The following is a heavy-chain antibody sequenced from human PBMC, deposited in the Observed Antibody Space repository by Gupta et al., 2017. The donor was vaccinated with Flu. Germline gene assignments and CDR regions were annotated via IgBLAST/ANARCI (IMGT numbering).Heavy chain of an antibody. J-gene: IGHJ4*02. CDR1: GFTFSYYA. D-gene: IGHD2-2*01. V-gene: IGHV3-23*01. CDR3: ARGYCSSTSCYPYYFDY. Sequence: EVQLLESGGGLVQPGGSLRLSCAASGFTFSYYAMGWVRQAPGKGLEWVSTISGSGGSTYYADSVKGRFTISRDNSKNTLYLQMNSLRAEDTAVYYCARGYCSSTSCYPYYFDYWGQGTLVTVSS. CDR2: ISGSGGST.